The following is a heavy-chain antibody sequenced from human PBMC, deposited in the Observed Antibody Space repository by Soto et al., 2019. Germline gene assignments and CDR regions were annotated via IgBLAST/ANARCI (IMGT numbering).Heavy chain of an antibody. CDR2: FFWGDDK. CDR3: AHSLAMMDAFDV. Sequence: QITLKESGPTLVKPTQTLTLTCTFSGFSLTTSGRGVGWIRQPPGKALEWLALFFWGDDKRYSPSLKTRLTISKDTPKTQVVLTMTNMGPEDTATSYCAHSLAMMDAFDVWGQGTVVTVSS. V-gene: IGHV2-5*02. J-gene: IGHJ3*01. D-gene: IGHD3-16*01. CDR1: GFSLTTSGRG.